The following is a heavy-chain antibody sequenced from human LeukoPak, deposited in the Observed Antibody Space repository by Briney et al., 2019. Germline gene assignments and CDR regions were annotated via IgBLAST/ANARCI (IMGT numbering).Heavy chain of an antibody. CDR3: ARLRVRGVIIVFDP. D-gene: IGHD3-10*01. CDR1: GYTFTGHY. J-gene: IGHJ5*02. V-gene: IGHV1-2*02. CDR2: INPKNAGT. Sequence: ASVKVSCKASGYTFTGHYIHWVRQAPGQGLEWMGWINPKNAGTNYAQKFQGRVTMTTDTSTSTAYMELRSLRSDDTAVYYCARLRVRGVIIVFDPWGQGTLVTVSS.